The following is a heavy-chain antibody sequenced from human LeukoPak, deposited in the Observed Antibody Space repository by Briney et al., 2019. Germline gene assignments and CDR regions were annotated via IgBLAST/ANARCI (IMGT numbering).Heavy chain of an antibody. CDR3: ARNPFGPAAAGGLSVGWFDP. CDR1: GGSISSYY. J-gene: IGHJ5*02. CDR2: IYYSGST. V-gene: IGHV4-59*01. Sequence: SETLSLTCTVSGGSISSYYWSWIRQPPGKGLEWIGYIYYSGSTNYNPSLKSRVTISVDTSKNQFSLKLSSVTAADTAVYYCARNPFGPAAAGGLSVGWFDPWGQGTLVTVSS. D-gene: IGHD6-13*01.